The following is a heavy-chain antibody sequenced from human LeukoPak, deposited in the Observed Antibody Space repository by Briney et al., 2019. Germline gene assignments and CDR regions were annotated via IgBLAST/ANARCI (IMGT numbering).Heavy chain of an antibody. J-gene: IGHJ4*02. CDR2: ISYDGTNK. V-gene: IGHV3-30*18. D-gene: IGHD3-10*01. CDR3: AKDSRYYGSGIKGYFDY. Sequence: TGGSLRLSCAASGFTFSSYAMHWVRQAPGKGLEWLAVISYDGTNKYHTDSVEGRFTISRDNSKNTYLQMSSLRVEDTAVYYCAKDSRYYGSGIKGYFDYWGQGTLVTVSS. CDR1: GFTFSSYA.